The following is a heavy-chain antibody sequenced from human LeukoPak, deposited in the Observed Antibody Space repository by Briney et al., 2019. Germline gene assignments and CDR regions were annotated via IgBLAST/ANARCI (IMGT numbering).Heavy chain of an antibody. J-gene: IGHJ4*02. CDR3: ARDPGIAAAGTVGYFDS. Sequence: PGESLRLSCAASGFTFSSYWMSWVRQAPGKGLEWVANIKQDGSEKYYVDSVKGRFTISRDNAKNSLYLQMNSLRAEDTAVYYCARDPGIAAAGTVGYFDSWGQGILVTVSS. CDR1: GFTFSSYW. CDR2: IKQDGSEK. V-gene: IGHV3-7*01. D-gene: IGHD6-13*01.